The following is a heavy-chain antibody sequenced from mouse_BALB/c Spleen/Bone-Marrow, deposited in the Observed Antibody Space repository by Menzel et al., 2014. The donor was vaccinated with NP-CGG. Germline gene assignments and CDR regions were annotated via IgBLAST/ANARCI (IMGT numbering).Heavy chain of an antibody. CDR1: GYTFTSYW. D-gene: IGHD2-14*01. CDR2: INPSNGRT. Sequence: QVQLQQSGAELVKPGASVKLSCKASGYTFTSYWMHWVKQRPGQGLEWIGEINPSNGRTNYNEKFKSKATLTVDKSSSTADMQLSSLTSEDSAVYYCARWYEGYWGQGTTLTVSS. J-gene: IGHJ2*01. CDR3: ARWYEGY. V-gene: IGHV1S81*02.